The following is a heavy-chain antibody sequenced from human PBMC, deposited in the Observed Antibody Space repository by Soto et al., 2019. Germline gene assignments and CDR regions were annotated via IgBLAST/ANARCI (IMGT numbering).Heavy chain of an antibody. CDR2: ISWDGGST. CDR1: GFTFDDYT. J-gene: IGHJ6*02. CDR3: AKGYCSSTSCFSYGGMDV. V-gene: IGHV3-43*01. D-gene: IGHD2-2*01. Sequence: GGSLRLSCAASGFTFDDYTMHWVRQAPGKGLEWVSLISWDGGSTYYADSVKGRFTISRDNSKNSLYLQMNSLRTEDTALYYCAKGYCSSTSCFSYGGMDVWGQGTTVTVSS.